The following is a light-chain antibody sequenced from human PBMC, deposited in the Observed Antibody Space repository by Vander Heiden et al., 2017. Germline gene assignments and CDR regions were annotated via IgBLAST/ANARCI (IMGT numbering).Light chain of an antibody. CDR1: QSVRSN. CDR2: DAS. Sequence: EILMTQSPATLSVCPGDRATLSCRASQSVRSNLAWYQQKPGQAPRLLIYDASTRATGIPARFSGSGSGTEFTLTISSLQSEDFAVYYCQQYNKWPPYTFGQGTKLEIK. CDR3: QQYNKWPPYT. V-gene: IGKV3-15*01. J-gene: IGKJ2*01.